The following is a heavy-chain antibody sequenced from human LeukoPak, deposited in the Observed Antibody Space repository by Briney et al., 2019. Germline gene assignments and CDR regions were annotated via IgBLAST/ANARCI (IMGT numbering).Heavy chain of an antibody. CDR2: ISSSSSYI. V-gene: IGHV3-21*01. CDR1: GFTFSRFW. CDR3: ARDRHSYGSFDY. Sequence: GGSLRLSCSASGFTFSRFWMNWVRQAPGKGLEWVSSISSSSSYIYYADSVKGRFTISRDNAKNSLYLQMNSLRAEDTAVYYCARDRHSYGSFDYWGQGTLVTVSS. J-gene: IGHJ4*02. D-gene: IGHD5-18*01.